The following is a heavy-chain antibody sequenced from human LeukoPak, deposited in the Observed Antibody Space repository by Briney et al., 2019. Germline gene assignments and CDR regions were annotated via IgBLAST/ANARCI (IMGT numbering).Heavy chain of an antibody. CDR3: GRYDHGSVER. CDR2: IYGSGRT. V-gene: IGHV4-4*07. Sequence: SETLSLTCSVSGGSIGNYFWSWVRQPAAKGLEWTGRIYGSGRTNYNPSLESRVTISTDKSKNQFSLKLRSVTAADTAVYYCGRYDHGSVERWGPGTLVTVSS. CDR1: GGSIGNYF. D-gene: IGHD3-16*01. J-gene: IGHJ4*02.